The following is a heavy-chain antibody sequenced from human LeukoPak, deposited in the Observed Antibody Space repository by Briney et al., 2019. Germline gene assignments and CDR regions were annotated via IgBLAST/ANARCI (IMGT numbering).Heavy chain of an antibody. CDR1: GXTFSSYG. D-gene: IGHD3-22*01. CDR2: TSYDGSNK. J-gene: IGHJ4*02. CDR3: AKRLGDYFDY. Sequence: PGRSLRLSCAASGXTFSSYGMHWVRQAPGKGLEWVAVTSYDGSNKDYADSVKGRFTISRDNSKNTLYLQMNSLRTEDTAVYYCAKRLGDYFDYWGQGTLVTVSS. V-gene: IGHV3-30*18.